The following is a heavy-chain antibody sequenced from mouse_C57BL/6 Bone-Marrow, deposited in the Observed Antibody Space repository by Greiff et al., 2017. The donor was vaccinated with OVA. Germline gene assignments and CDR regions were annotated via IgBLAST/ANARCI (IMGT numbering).Heavy chain of an antibody. D-gene: IGHD2-4*01. V-gene: IGHV1-69*01. J-gene: IGHJ2*01. Sequence: QVQLQQPGAELVMPGASVKLSCKASGYTFTSYWMHWVKQRPGQGLEWIGEIDPSDSYTNSNQKLKGKSTLTVDKSSSTAYMQLSILTSEDSAVYYCASGGWDYDDFGCWGQGTTLTVSS. CDR1: GYTFTSYW. CDR3: ASGGWDYDDFGC. CDR2: IDPSDSYT.